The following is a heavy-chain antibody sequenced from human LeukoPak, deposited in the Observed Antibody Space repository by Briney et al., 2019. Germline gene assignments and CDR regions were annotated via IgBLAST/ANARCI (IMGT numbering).Heavy chain of an antibody. CDR2: ISWNSGSI. V-gene: IGHV3-9*01. CDR1: GFTFDDYA. Sequence: GRSLRLSCAASGFTFDDYAMHWVRQAPGKGLEWVSGISWNSGSIGYADSVKGRLTISRDNTKTTLYLQMNSLRAEDTAVYYCVRGAARAYYMDVWGKGTTVTVSS. J-gene: IGHJ6*03. CDR3: VRGAARAYYMDV. D-gene: IGHD6-6*01.